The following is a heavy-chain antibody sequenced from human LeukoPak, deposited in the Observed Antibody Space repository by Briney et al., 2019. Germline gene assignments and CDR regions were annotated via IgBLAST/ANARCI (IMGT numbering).Heavy chain of an antibody. Sequence: PGGSLRLSCAASGFTFSSYSMNWVRQAPGKGLEWVSSISSSSSYIYYADSVKGRFTISRDNAKNSLYLQMNSLRAEDTAVYYCAKCILTGYYKGYMDVWGKGTTVTISS. D-gene: IGHD3-9*01. J-gene: IGHJ6*03. CDR1: GFTFSSYS. CDR2: ISSSSSYI. CDR3: AKCILTGYYKGYMDV. V-gene: IGHV3-21*04.